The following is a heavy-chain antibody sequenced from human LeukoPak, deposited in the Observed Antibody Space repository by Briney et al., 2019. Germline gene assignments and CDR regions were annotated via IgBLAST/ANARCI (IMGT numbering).Heavy chain of an antibody. J-gene: IGHJ4*02. D-gene: IGHD6-19*01. V-gene: IGHV3-21*01. CDR3: ARASGWAFDY. CDR1: GFTFSSYS. Sequence: GGSLRLSCAASGFTFSSYSMNWVRQAPGKGPEWVSSISSSSSYIYYADSVKGRFTISRDNAKNSLYLQMNSLRAEDTAVYYCARASGWAFDYWGQGTLVTVSS. CDR2: ISSSSSYI.